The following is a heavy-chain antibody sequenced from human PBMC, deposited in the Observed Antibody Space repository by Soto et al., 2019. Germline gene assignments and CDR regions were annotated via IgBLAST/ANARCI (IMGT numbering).Heavy chain of an antibody. CDR2: IYYRGST. D-gene: IGHD3-10*01. Sequence: QVQLQESGPGLVKPSETLSLTCTVSGGSVSSGSYYWSWIRQPPGKGLEWIGYIYYRGSTNYNPCISSRVPISVYPSKTQFSLKMSSVTAACTAVYHCARGNYGSGSYYNVDWFDPWGQGTLVTVSP. V-gene: IGHV4-61*01. J-gene: IGHJ5*02. CDR1: GGSVSSGSYY. CDR3: ARGNYGSGSYYNVDWFDP.